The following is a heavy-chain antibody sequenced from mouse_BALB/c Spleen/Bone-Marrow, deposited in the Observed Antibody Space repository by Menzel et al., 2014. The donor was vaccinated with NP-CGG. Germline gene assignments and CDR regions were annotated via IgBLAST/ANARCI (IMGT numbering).Heavy chain of an antibody. CDR3: ATNYYGYDWFAY. Sequence: LMESGPELEKPGASVKISCKASGYSFTGYNMNWVKQSNGKSLEWIGNIDPYYGGTSYNQKFKGKATLTVDKSSSTAYMQLKSLTSEDSAVYYCATNYYGYDWFAYWGQGTLVTVSA. V-gene: IGHV1-39*01. CDR2: IDPYYGGT. D-gene: IGHD1-2*01. CDR1: GYSFTGYN. J-gene: IGHJ3*01.